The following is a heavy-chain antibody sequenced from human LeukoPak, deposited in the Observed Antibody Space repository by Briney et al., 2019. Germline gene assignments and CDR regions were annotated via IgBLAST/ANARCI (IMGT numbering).Heavy chain of an antibody. CDR2: ISGSGGST. V-gene: IGHV3-23*01. Sequence: GGSLRLSCAASGFTFSSYAMSWVRQAPGKGLEWVSAISGSGGSTYYADSVKGRFTISRDNSKNTLYLQMNSLRAEDTAVYYCAKDGGTFDYDFWSGYAIFYFDYWGQGTLVTVSS. CDR1: GFTFSSYA. J-gene: IGHJ4*02. CDR3: AKDGGTFDYDFWSGYAIFYFDY. D-gene: IGHD3-3*01.